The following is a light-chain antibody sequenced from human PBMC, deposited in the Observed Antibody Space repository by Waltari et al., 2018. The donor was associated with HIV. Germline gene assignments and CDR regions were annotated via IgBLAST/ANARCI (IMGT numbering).Light chain of an antibody. CDR1: SNDIGPYNY. V-gene: IGLV2-8*01. Sequence: QSALTQPPAASGSPGQSVTLSCPGTSNDIGPYNYVPWYQQHTDKAPRLLIYEVNKRPTGVPGRFSGSKSGNTASLTVSGLQAEDEADYYCSSYAGSGNLLLFGGGTKVTVL. CDR2: EVN. J-gene: IGLJ6*01. CDR3: SSYAGSGNLLL.